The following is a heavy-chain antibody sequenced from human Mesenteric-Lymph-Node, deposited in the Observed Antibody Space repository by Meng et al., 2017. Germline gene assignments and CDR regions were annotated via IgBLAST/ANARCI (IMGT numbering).Heavy chain of an antibody. D-gene: IGHD3-10*02. CDR3: ARDWGDVRGGFDF. J-gene: IGHJ4*02. V-gene: IGHV1-69*06. Sequence: GQPVQAGAGGKKLGSSVKVSCKASGGTFSSYAISWVRQAPGQGLEWMGGIIPIFGTANYAQKFQGRVTITADKSTSTAYMELSSLRSEDTAVYYCARDWGDVRGGFDFWGQGTLVTVSS. CDR2: IIPIFGTA. CDR1: GGTFSSYA.